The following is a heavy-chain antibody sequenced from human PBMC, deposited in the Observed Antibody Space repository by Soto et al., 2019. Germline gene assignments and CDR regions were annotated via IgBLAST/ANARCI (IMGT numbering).Heavy chain of an antibody. J-gene: IGHJ4*02. CDR1: GYKFTAYY. CDR2: INGNTGDT. V-gene: IGHV1-2*04. D-gene: IGHD2-2*01. CDR3: ARFSSSSGFDF. Sequence: ASVKVSFKACGYKFTAYYLHWVRQAPGQGLEWIGWINGNTGDTSFARKFQGWVTLTMNASITTAYLDLSRLKSDDTALYCCARFSSSSGFDFWGPGSLVTVS.